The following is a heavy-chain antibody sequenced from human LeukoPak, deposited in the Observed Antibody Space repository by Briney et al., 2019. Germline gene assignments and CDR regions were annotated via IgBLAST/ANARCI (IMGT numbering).Heavy chain of an antibody. V-gene: IGHV3-23*01. D-gene: IGHD3-10*01. CDR3: ARPRTRGVIIRSLDY. Sequence: PGGSLRLSCAASGFTVTSYAMNWVRQAPEKGLEWVATISTSGGSTYYADFVKGRFTISRDNSKNTLYLQMNSLRAEDTAVYYCARPRTRGVIIRSLDYWGQGTLVTVSS. CDR2: ISTSGGST. CDR1: GFTVTSYA. J-gene: IGHJ4*02.